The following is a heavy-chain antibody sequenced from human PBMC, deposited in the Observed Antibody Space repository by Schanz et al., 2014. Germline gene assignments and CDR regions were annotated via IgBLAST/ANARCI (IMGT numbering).Heavy chain of an antibody. CDR1: GFTFRSYS. V-gene: IGHV3-48*01. Sequence: EVKLLESGGSLVQPGGSLRLSCAASGFTFRSYSMNWVRQAPGKGLEWISYISSTSRATYYADSVKGRFTISRDNAKNSLFLQMNSLRAEDTAVYYCAKDVRPVANTVHFYYMDVWGQGTTVTVSS. CDR3: AKDVRPVANTVHFYYMDV. J-gene: IGHJ6*02. CDR2: ISSTSRAT. D-gene: IGHD6-19*01.